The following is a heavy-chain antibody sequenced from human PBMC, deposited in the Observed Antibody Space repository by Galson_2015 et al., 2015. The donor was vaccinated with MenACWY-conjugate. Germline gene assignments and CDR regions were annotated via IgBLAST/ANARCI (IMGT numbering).Heavy chain of an antibody. V-gene: IGHV3-72*01. CDR2: TRNKANSYST. J-gene: IGHJ4*02. CDR1: GFPFGDYA. D-gene: IGHD4-17*01. Sequence: SLRLSCAASGFPFGDYAMSWFRQAPGKGLEWVGRTRNKANSYSTEYAASVKGRFTIRRDDSKNSLYLQMNSLKTEDTAVYYCARVRAVTAGFDYWGQGTLVTVSS. CDR3: ARVRAVTAGFDY.